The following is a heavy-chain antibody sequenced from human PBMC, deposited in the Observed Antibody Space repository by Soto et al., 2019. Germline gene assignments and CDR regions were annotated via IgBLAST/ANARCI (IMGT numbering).Heavy chain of an antibody. CDR3: ARGGLRLGELSLVDY. J-gene: IGHJ4*02. CDR2: IYYSGST. Sequence: SETLSLTCTVSGGSISSYYWSWIRQPPGKGLEWIGYIYYSGSTNYNPSLKSRVTISVDTSKNQFSLKLSSVTAADTAVYYCARGGLRLGELSLVDYWGQGTLVTVSS. V-gene: IGHV4-59*01. CDR1: GGSISSYY. D-gene: IGHD3-16*02.